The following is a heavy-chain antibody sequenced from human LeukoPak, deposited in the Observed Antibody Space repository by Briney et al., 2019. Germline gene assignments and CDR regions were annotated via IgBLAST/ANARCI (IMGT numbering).Heavy chain of an antibody. CDR3: ARGRAIDI. V-gene: IGHV3-23*01. CDR1: GFTFSTYA. J-gene: IGHJ3*02. D-gene: IGHD3-16*01. CDR2: ISGTGGST. Sequence: PGGSLRLSCAASGFTFSTYAMSWVRQAPGKGLEWVSDISGTGGSTYYADSVKGRFTISRDNAKTSVYLQMNSLRAEDTAVYYCARGRAIDIWGRGTMVTVSS.